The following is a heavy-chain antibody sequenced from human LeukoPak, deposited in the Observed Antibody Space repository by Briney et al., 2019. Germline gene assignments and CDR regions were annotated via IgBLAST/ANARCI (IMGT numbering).Heavy chain of an antibody. V-gene: IGHV3-48*02. J-gene: IGHJ2*01. CDR2: ISSSSSTI. Sequence: GGSLRLSCAASRFTFSSYAMNWLRQAPGKGLEWVSYISSSSSTIYYADSVKGRFTISRYNAKNSLYLQMNSLRDEDTAVYYCAREADRDGWDSFSVLCGRGTLVTVSS. CDR1: RFTFSSYA. CDR3: AREADRDGWDSFSVL. D-gene: IGHD1-26*01.